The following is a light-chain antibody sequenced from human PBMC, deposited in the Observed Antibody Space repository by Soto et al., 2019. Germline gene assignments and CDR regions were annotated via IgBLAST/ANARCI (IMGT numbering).Light chain of an antibody. Sequence: EIVMTQTPLSSPVTLGQPASISCRSSQSLVHSDGNTYLSWLHQRPGQPPRLLIYKISNRFPGVPDRFSGSGAGTDFTLKISRVEAEDVGVYYCMHVTQFWTFGQGTRVEIK. CDR1: QSLVHSDGNTY. CDR2: KIS. J-gene: IGKJ1*01. CDR3: MHVTQFWT. V-gene: IGKV2-24*01.